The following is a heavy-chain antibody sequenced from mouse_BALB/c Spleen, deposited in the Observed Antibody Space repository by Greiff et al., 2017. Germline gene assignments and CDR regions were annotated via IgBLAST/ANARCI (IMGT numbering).Heavy chain of an antibody. CDR3: ARPYGNYVAWFAY. CDR1: GFTFSDYY. D-gene: IGHD2-10*02. CDR2: ISDGGSYT. Sequence: EVKVEESGGGLVKPGGSLKLSCAASGFTFSDYYMYWVRQTPEKRLEWVATISDGGSYTYYPDSVKGRFTISRDNAKNNLYLQMSSLKSEDTAMYYCARPYGNYVAWFAYWGQGTLVTVSA. V-gene: IGHV5-4*02. J-gene: IGHJ3*01.